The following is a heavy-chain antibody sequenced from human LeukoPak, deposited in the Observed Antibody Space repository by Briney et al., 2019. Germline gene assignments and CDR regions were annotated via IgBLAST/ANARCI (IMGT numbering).Heavy chain of an antibody. D-gene: IGHD2/OR15-2a*01. CDR1: GFAFSDCY. J-gene: IGHJ4*02. Sequence: PGGSLRLSCAASGFAFSDCYMTWIPQAPGKGLEYISYIGGSGGDITYADSVRGRFTVSRDNAKNSLYLQMNSLRVEDTAVYYCARCARELDYWRQGSLVTVSS. CDR3: ARCARELDY. V-gene: IGHV3-11*01. CDR2: IGGSGGDI.